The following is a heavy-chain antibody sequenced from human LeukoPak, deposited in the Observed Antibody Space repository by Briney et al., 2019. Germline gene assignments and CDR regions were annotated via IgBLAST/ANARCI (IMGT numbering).Heavy chain of an antibody. V-gene: IGHV1-2*06. CDR1: GYTFTGYY. D-gene: IGHD6-19*01. Sequence: ASVTVSCKASGYTFTGYYMHWVRQAPGQGLEWMGRINPNSGGTNYAQKFQGRVTMTRDTSISTAYMELSRLRSDDTAVYYCARAQQWLVNLFDYWGQGTLVTVSS. J-gene: IGHJ4*02. CDR3: ARAQQWLVNLFDY. CDR2: INPNSGGT.